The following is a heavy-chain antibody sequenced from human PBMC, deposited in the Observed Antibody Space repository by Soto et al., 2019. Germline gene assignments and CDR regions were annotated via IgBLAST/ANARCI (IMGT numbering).Heavy chain of an antibody. J-gene: IGHJ6*03. Sequence: GGSLRLSCAASGFTFSSYWMSWVRQAPEKGLEWVANIKQDGNDLYFVDSVKGRFTISRGNAKNSLYLHMSSLRAEDTGVYYCAMTIFGVVTHSSYMHVWGTGTTVTGFS. CDR1: GFTFSSYW. V-gene: IGHV3-7*01. CDR2: IKQDGNDL. CDR3: AMTIFGVVTHSSYMHV. D-gene: IGHD3-3*01.